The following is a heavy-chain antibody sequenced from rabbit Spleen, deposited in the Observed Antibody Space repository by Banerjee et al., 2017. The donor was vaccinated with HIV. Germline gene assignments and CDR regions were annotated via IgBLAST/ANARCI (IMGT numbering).Heavy chain of an antibody. D-gene: IGHD1-1*01. V-gene: IGHV1S45*01. CDR2: IDTWNNNP. J-gene: IGHJ4*01. Sequence: QEQLVESGGGLVQPEGSLTLTCKASGFTFSSSYWICWVRQAPGKGLEWIGCIDTWNNNPYYASWVNGRFTLSKTSSTTVTLEMTSLTAADTATYFCARGDTNSDTYGRLNFWGPGTLVTVS. CDR1: GFTFSSSYW. CDR3: ARGDTNSDTYGRLNF.